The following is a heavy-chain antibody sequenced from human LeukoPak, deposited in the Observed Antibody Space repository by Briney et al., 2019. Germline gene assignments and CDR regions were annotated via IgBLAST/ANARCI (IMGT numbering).Heavy chain of an antibody. CDR2: IYSGGST. D-gene: IGHD3-22*01. J-gene: IGHJ4*02. V-gene: IGHV3-53*04. Sequence: GGSLRLSCAASGFTFSSYAMSWVRQAPGKGLEWVSVIYSGGSTYYADSVKGRFTISRHNSKNTLYLQMNSLRAEDTAVYYCASGYPYYYDSSGLDYWGQGTLVTVSS. CDR3: ASGYPYYYDSSGLDY. CDR1: GFTFSSYA.